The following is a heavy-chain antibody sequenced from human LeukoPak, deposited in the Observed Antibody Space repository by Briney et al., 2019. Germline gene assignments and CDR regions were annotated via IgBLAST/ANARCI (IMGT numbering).Heavy chain of an antibody. CDR2: VVTTTT. D-gene: IGHD6-19*01. Sequence: PSETLSLTCTVSGGSISTYSWTWVRQSPGKGLEWIGSVVTTTTNYSPALRSRVAISVHTSKNQFSLRLESVTTADTAVYYCARVTTVASGMQFWGHGALVTVYS. V-gene: IGHV4-4*07. J-gene: IGHJ4*01. CDR3: ARVTTVASGMQF. CDR1: GGSISTYS.